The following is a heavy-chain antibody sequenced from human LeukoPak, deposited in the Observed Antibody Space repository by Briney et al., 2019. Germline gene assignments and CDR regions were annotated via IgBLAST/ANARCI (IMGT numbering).Heavy chain of an antibody. CDR2: IDSGATS. V-gene: IGHV3-53*01. J-gene: IGHJ4*02. Sequence: GGSLRLSCAASGFTVSTNYMSWVRQAPGKGLEWVSVIDSGATSYYADSVKGRFTISRDNSKNTLYLQMYSLRPDDTAVYYCARVYYYGSGSYYNIPPYFDYWGQGTLVTVSS. CDR1: GFTVSTNY. D-gene: IGHD3-10*01. CDR3: ARVYYYGSGSYYNIPPYFDY.